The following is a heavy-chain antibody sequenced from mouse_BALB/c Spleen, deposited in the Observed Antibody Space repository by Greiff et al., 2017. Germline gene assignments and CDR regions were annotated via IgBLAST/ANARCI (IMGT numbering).Heavy chain of an antibody. CDR3: ARRYYAMDY. Sequence: VQLQQSGAELVRPGALVKLSCKASGFNIKDYYMHWVKQRPEQGLEWIGWIDPENGNTIYDPKFQGKASITADTSSNPAYLQLSSLTSEDTAVYYCARRYYAMDYWGQGTSVTVSS. CDR2: IDPENGNT. J-gene: IGHJ4*01. CDR1: GFNIKDYY. V-gene: IGHV14-1*02.